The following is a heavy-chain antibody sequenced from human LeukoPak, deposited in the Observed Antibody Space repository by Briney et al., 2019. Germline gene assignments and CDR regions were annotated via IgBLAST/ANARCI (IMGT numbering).Heavy chain of an antibody. CDR3: ARDQGFSYYFYYMDV. J-gene: IGHJ6*03. Sequence: GGSLRLSCAASGFTFSCYSMNWVRQAPGKGLEWVANIKQDGREKYCVDSVKGIFTISRDNATNSLYLQMNSLRAEDAAVYYCARDQGFSYYFYYMDVWGKGTTVTVSS. CDR1: GFTFSCYS. CDR2: IKQDGREK. D-gene: IGHD3-3*01. V-gene: IGHV3-7*01.